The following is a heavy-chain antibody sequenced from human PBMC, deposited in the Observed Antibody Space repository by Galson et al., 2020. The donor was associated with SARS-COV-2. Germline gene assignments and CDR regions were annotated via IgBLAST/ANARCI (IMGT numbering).Heavy chain of an antibody. CDR3: TRADESGATSDWFDP. V-gene: IGHV3-49*03. D-gene: IGHD5-12*01. CDR1: GFTFGDYA. Sequence: GESLKISCTASGFTFGDYAMSWFRQAPGKGLEWVGFIRSKAYGGTTEYAASVKGRFTISRDDSKSIAYLQMNSLKTEDTAVYYCTRADESGATSDWFDPWGQGTLVTVSS. CDR2: IRSKAYGGTT. J-gene: IGHJ5*02.